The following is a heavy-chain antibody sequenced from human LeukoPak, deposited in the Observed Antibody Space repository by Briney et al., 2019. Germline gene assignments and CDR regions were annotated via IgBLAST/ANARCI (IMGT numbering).Heavy chain of an antibody. CDR3: AKDGPIINSYYFDY. J-gene: IGHJ4*02. Sequence: PGGSLRLSCAASGFTFSTYAMSWVRQAPGRGLEWVSAISGSGGNTYYADSVKGRFTISRDNSKNTLYLQMNSLRADDTAVYYCAKDGPIINSYYFDYWGQGSLVTVSS. CDR1: GFTFSTYA. CDR2: ISGSGGNT. V-gene: IGHV3-23*01. D-gene: IGHD4-23*01.